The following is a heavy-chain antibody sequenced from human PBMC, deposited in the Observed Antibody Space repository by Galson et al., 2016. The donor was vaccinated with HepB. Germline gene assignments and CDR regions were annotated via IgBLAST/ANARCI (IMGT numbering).Heavy chain of an antibody. Sequence: TLSLTCTVSGGSISSGGYYWSWIRQLPGKGLEWIGYIYFSGGTYYDPSLKSRITLSIDTSNNQFFLRLSSLTAAGTAVYYCARELVTGDNPPAHFDYWGQGTQVTVSS. CDR3: ARELVTGDNPPAHFDY. CDR2: IYFSGGT. CDR1: GGSISSGGYY. D-gene: IGHD1-20*01. J-gene: IGHJ4*02. V-gene: IGHV4-31*03.